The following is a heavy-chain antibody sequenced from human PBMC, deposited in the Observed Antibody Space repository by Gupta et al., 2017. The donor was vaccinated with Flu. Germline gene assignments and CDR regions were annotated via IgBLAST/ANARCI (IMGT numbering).Heavy chain of an antibody. D-gene: IGHD1-26*01. CDR3: ETRLGGFTLGYNWIDP. CDR2: IDHSGTT. V-gene: IGHV4-34*01. J-gene: IGHJ5*02. CDR1: GSY. Sequence: GSYWSWIRQPPRKRPEWIGEIDHSGTTNYNPSLKSRVTMSEDTSKNQFSLNLYSVTAAETAFYCETRLGGFTLGYNWIDPWGQGTLVTVSS.